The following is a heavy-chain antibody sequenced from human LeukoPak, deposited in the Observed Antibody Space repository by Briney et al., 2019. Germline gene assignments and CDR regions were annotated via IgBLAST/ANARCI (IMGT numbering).Heavy chain of an antibody. CDR2: INTDGSST. Sequence: GGSLRLSCAASGFTFSSYWMHWVRQAPGKGLVWVSRINTDGSSTSYADSVKGRFTISRDNAKNTLYLQMNSLRAEDTAVYYCLRGGGYSSSRYTLSMEYYYYMDVWGKGTTVTVSS. CDR1: GFTFSSYW. D-gene: IGHD6-13*01. CDR3: LRGGGYSSSRYTLSMEYYYYMDV. V-gene: IGHV3-74*01. J-gene: IGHJ6*03.